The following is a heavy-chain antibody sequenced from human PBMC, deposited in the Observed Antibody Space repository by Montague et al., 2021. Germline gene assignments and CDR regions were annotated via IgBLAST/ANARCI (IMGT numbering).Heavy chain of an antibody. Sequence: SLRLSCAGSGFMFSKYGIHWVRQAPGKGLEWVAGISHDGGSKFYAGSVKGRFAVSRDNSNNTLYLQMNSLRLEDTATYYCARDQGIVTVLVAVGWFDPWSQGTLVAVSS. CDR2: ISHDGGSK. V-gene: IGHV3-30*03. D-gene: IGHD2/OR15-2a*01. J-gene: IGHJ5*02. CDR1: GFMFSKYG. CDR3: ARDQGIVTVLVAVGWFDP.